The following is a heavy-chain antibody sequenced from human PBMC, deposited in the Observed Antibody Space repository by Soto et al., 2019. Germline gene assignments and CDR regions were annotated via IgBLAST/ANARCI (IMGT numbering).Heavy chain of an antibody. CDR2: ISTSVGST. Sequence: GGSLRLSCAASGFTFSTYAMSWVRQAPGKGLEWVSAISTSVGSTYYTDSVKGRFTISRDNAKDTLYLQMNSLRAEDTAVYYCAKGGQSYDYWGQGTLVTVSS. CDR3: AKGGQSYDY. J-gene: IGHJ4*02. CDR1: GFTFSTYA. V-gene: IGHV3-23*01. D-gene: IGHD3-10*01.